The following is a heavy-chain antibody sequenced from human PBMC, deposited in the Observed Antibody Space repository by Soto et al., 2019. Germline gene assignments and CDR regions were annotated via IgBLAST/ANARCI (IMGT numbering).Heavy chain of an antibody. CDR2: IYYSGST. CDR1: GGSISSGDYY. D-gene: IGHD3-10*01. J-gene: IGHJ5*02. Sequence: SETLSLTCSVSGGSISSGDYYWSRIRPPPGKGLEWIGYIYYSGSTYYNPSLKSRVTISVDTSKNQFSLKLSSVTAADTAVYYCARDGVVVRGGRFDPWGQGTLVTVSS. V-gene: IGHV4-30-4*01. CDR3: ARDGVVVRGGRFDP.